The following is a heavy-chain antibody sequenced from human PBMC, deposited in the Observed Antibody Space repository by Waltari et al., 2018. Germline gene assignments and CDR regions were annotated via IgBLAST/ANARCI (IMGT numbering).Heavy chain of an antibody. CDR3: ARAIAAAGSTPSH. CDR1: GFPFSSYS. CDR2: ISSSSSYI. V-gene: IGHV3-21*01. D-gene: IGHD6-13*01. Sequence: EVQLVESGGGLVKPGGSLRLSCAASGFPFSSYSMNWVRQAPGKGLEWVSSISSSSSYIYYADSVKGRFTISRDNAKNSLYLQMNSLRAEDTAVYYCARAIAAAGSTPSHWGQGTLVTVSS. J-gene: IGHJ4*02.